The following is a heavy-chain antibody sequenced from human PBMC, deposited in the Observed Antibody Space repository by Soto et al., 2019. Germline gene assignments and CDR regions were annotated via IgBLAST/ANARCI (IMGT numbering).Heavy chain of an antibody. CDR3: ARTAAAGKYYYGTDV. J-gene: IGHJ6*02. CDR1: GYSFTSYW. Sequence: RGESLKLSCKGSGYSFTSYWISWVRQMPGKGLEWMGRIDPSDSYTNYSPSFQGHVTISADKSISTAYLQWSSLKASDTAMYYCARTAAAGKYYYGTDVWGQGTTVTVSS. CDR2: IDPSDSYT. D-gene: IGHD6-13*01. V-gene: IGHV5-10-1*01.